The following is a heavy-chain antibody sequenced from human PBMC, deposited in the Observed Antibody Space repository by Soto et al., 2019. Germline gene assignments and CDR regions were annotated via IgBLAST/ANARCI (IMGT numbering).Heavy chain of an antibody. Sequence: GASVKVSCKASGGTFSSYTISWVRQAPGQGLEWMGRIIPILGIANYAQKFQGRVTITADKSTSTAYMELSSLRSEDTAVYYCARVGHSSSPNWFDPWGQGTLVTVSS. D-gene: IGHD6-6*01. CDR3: ARVGHSSSPNWFDP. CDR2: IIPILGIA. J-gene: IGHJ5*02. V-gene: IGHV1-69*02. CDR1: GGTFSSYT.